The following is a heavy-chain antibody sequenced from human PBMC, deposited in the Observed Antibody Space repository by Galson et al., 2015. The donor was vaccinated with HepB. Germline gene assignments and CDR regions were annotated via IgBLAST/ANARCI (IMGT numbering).Heavy chain of an antibody. CDR2: ISYDGSNK. Sequence: SLRLSCAASGFTFSSYGMHWVRQAPGKGLEWVAVISYDGSNKYYADSVKGRFTISRDNSKNTLYLQMNSLRAEDTAVYYCAKSLDGVVEGEYFQHWGQGTLVTVSS. CDR1: GFTFSSYG. CDR3: AKSLDGVVEGEYFQH. J-gene: IGHJ1*01. V-gene: IGHV3-30*18. D-gene: IGHD3-3*01.